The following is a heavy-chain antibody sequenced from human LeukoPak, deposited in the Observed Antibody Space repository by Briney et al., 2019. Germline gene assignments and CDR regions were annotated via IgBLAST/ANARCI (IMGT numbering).Heavy chain of an antibody. V-gene: IGHV4-61*02. J-gene: IGHJ4*02. CDR3: ARTYYDFWSGYPPTDY. Sequence: SETLSLTCTVTGGSISSGSYYWSWIRQPAGKGLGWIGRIYTSGSTNYNPSLKSRVTISVDTSKNQFSLKLSSVTAADTAVYYCARTYYDFWSGYPPTDYWGQGTLVTVSS. CDR2: IYTSGST. CDR1: GGSISSGSYY. D-gene: IGHD3-3*01.